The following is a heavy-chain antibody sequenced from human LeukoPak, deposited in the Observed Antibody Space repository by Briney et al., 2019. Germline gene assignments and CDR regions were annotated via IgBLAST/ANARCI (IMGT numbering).Heavy chain of an antibody. CDR3: ARHKDWTFDY. Sequence: PGGPLRLSCAASGFTFGSYDMHWVRQAPGKGLEGVAVIWYDGSNKYYADSVKGRFTISRDISKNTLYLQMNSLRAEDTAVYYCARHKDWTFDYWGQGTLVTVSS. J-gene: IGHJ4*02. D-gene: IGHD3/OR15-3a*01. CDR2: IWYDGSNK. CDR1: GFTFGSYD. V-gene: IGHV3-33*01.